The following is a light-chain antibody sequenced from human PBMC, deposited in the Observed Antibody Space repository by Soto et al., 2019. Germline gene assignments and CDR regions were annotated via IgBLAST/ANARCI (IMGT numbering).Light chain of an antibody. Sequence: AIRMTQSPSSLSASTGDRVTITCRASQGISSYLAWYQQKPGKAPKLLIYAASTLQSGVPSRFSGSGSGTDFTLTISGLQSEDFATYYCQQYYSYLFTFGPGTKVDIK. V-gene: IGKV1-8*01. CDR3: QQYYSYLFT. CDR1: QGISSY. CDR2: AAS. J-gene: IGKJ3*01.